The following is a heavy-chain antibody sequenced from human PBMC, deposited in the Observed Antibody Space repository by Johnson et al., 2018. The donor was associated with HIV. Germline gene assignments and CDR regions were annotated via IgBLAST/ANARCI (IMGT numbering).Heavy chain of an antibody. CDR3: ARDVVSDGTYPPDAFDI. D-gene: IGHD1-26*01. Sequence: QVQLVESGGGVVQPGRSLRLSSAASGFTFSSYAMHWVRQAPGKGLEWVAVISYDGSEKYYVDFVKGRFTISRDNAKNFLFLQVNNLRVEDTAVYSCARDVVSDGTYPPDAFDIWGQGTMVTVSA. CDR1: GFTFSSYA. CDR2: ISYDGSEK. J-gene: IGHJ3*02. V-gene: IGHV3-30*04.